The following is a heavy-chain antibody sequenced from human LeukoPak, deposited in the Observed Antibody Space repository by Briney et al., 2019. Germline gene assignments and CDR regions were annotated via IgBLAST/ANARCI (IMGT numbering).Heavy chain of an antibody. CDR3: ASTQRGDYFDY. J-gene: IGHJ4*02. D-gene: IGHD2-15*01. V-gene: IGHV3-7*01. Sequence: GGSLRLSCAASGFTFSSYWMSWVRQAPGKGLEWVANIKQDGSEKYYVDSVKGRFTISRDNAKNSLYLQMNSLRAEDTAVYYCASTQRGDYFDYWGQGNLVTVSS. CDR2: IKQDGSEK. CDR1: GFTFSSYW.